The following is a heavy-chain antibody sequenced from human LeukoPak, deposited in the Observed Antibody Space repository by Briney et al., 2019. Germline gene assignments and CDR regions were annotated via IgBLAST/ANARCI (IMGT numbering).Heavy chain of an antibody. CDR1: GFTFSTYW. V-gene: IGHV3-7*01. CDR2: LKQDGSEK. D-gene: IGHD1-26*01. Sequence: GGSLRLSCAASGFTFSTYWMSWVRQAPGKGLEWVANLKQDGSEKYYVDSVKGRFTISRDNAENSLYLQMNSLRAEDTAVYYCARDKVVGATKFDYWGQGTLVTVSS. J-gene: IGHJ4*02. CDR3: ARDKVVGATKFDY.